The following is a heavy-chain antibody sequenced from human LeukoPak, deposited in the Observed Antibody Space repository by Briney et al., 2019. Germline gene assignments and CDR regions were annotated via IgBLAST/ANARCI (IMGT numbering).Heavy chain of an antibody. CDR3: ARGHYYTDMLTNYWVRYFDY. J-gene: IGHJ4*02. Sequence: GGSLRLSYAASGFTFSNYGMHWVRQAPGKGLEWVAVVWSDGNTKNYADSVKGRFTISRDNSKNTVYMEVNSLRAEDTAVYYCARGHYYTDMLTNYWVRYFDYWGQGTLVTVSS. CDR2: VWSDGNTK. D-gene: IGHD3-9*01. CDR1: GFTFSNYG. V-gene: IGHV3-33*01.